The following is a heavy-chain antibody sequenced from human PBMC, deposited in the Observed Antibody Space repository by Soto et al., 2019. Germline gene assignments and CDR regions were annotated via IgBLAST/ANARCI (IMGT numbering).Heavy chain of an antibody. V-gene: IGHV3-30*18. D-gene: IGHD3-10*01. CDR2: ISYDGSNK. CDR3: VKDFFSSGG. J-gene: IGHJ4*02. CDR1: GFTFSSYG. Sequence: QVQLVESGGGVVQPGRSLRLSCAASGFTFSSYGMHWVRQAPGKGLEWVAVISYDGSNKYYADSVKGRFTISRDNSKNTLYLQMNSLRAEDTAVYYCVKDFFSSGGWGQGILVTVSS.